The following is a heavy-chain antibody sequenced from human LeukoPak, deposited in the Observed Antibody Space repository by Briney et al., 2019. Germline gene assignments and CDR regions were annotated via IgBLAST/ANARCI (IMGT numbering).Heavy chain of an antibody. Sequence: SETLSLTCAVSGGSISSTSYYWTWIRQPPGKGLEWIGSISYSGSTYYNPSLKSRVTISVDTSKNQFSLKLSSVSAADTAVYYCARVAMYEFFFDYWGQGTLVTVSS. CDR2: ISYSGST. V-gene: IGHV4-39*07. D-gene: IGHD2-8*01. CDR1: GGSISSTSYY. J-gene: IGHJ4*02. CDR3: ARVAMYEFFFDY.